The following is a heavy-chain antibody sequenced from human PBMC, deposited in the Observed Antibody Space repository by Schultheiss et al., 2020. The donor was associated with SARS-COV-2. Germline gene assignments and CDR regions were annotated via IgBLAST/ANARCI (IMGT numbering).Heavy chain of an antibody. CDR2: ISSSSSYI. Sequence: GGSLRLSCAASGFTFSSYAMSWVRQAPGKGLEWVSSISSSSSYIYYADSVKGRFTISRDNSKNTLYLQMGSLRAEDMAVYYCAREVGWEETGGEGFDYWGQGTLVTVSS. CDR1: GFTFSSYA. CDR3: AREVGWEETGGEGFDY. V-gene: IGHV3-21*01. D-gene: IGHD3-16*01. J-gene: IGHJ4*02.